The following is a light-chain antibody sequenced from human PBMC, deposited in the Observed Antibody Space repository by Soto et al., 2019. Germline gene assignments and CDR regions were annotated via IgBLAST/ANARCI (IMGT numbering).Light chain of an antibody. CDR1: QSVSSKY. V-gene: IGKV3-20*01. J-gene: IGKJ3*01. CDR2: GTS. Sequence: EIVLTESPGTLSLSPGESAPLSCRASQSVSSKYLAWYQQKPGQAPRVLIYGTSIRASGVPERFSGGGSGTDFTLTITRLEPEDFAVYYCQQYGSSLFTFGPGTKVDIK. CDR3: QQYGSSLFT.